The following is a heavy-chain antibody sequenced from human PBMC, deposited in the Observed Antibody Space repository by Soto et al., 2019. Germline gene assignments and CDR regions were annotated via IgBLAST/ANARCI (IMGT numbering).Heavy chain of an antibody. CDR2: ISGSDGKT. J-gene: IGHJ4*02. D-gene: IGHD3-3*01. V-gene: IGHV3-23*01. CDR1: GFSFGSYA. Sequence: GGSLRLSCAASGFSFGSYALSWVCQAPGKGLEWVSTISGSDGKTFYADSVKGRFSISRDTSQSTLYLQMNSLRADDTAMYYCARWSYLDYWGQGTRVSVSS. CDR3: ARWSYLDY.